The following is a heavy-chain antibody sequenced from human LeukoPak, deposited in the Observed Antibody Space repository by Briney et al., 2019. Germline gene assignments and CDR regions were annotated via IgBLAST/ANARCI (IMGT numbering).Heavy chain of an antibody. D-gene: IGHD2-15*01. CDR1: GFTFSRYW. CDR2: IHEDGSEK. V-gene: IGHV3-7*04. CDR3: ARSFRWPLDF. J-gene: IGHJ4*02. Sequence: GGSLRLSCVVSGFTFSRYWMNWVRQAPGKGLEWVANIHEDGSEKYYVDSVKGRFTISRDNAKNSLYLQMSSLRAEDTAVYYCARSFRWPLDFWGQGTLVTVSS.